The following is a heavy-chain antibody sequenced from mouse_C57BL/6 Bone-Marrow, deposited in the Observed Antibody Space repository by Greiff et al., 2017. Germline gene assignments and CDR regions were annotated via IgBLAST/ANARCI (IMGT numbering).Heavy chain of an antibody. D-gene: IGHD1-2*01. Sequence: QVQLQQPGAELVRPGSSVKLSCKASGYTFTSYWMDWVKQRPGQGLEWIGNIYPSDSETHYNQKFKDKAILTVDKSTITAYMQLSSLTSADSAVYYGARRFPYYDVGYWGQGTTLTVSS. CDR1: GYTFTSYW. V-gene: IGHV1-61*01. J-gene: IGHJ2*01. CDR2: IYPSDSET. CDR3: ARRFPYYDVGY.